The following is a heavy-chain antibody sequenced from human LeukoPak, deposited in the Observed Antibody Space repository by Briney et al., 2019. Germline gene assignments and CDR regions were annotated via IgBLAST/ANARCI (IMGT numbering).Heavy chain of an antibody. CDR1: GGSISSSSYF. CDR2: FYYSGST. J-gene: IGHJ5*02. V-gene: IGHV4-39*06. CDR3: ASNRYSSPNWFDP. D-gene: IGHD3-16*02. Sequence: SSETLSLTCTVSGGSISSSSYFWGWIRQPPGKGLEWIATFYYSGSTFYNPSLKSRVTISVDTSKNQFALEMSSVTAADTAMYYCASNRYSSPNWFDPWGQGTLVTVSS.